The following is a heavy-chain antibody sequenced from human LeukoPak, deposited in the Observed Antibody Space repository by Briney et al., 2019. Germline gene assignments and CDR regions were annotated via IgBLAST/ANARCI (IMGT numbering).Heavy chain of an antibody. J-gene: IGHJ4*02. CDR2: IRYDGSNK. CDR3: TKSFGPVIAAAGAGTD. Sequence: GGSLRLSCAASGFTFSSYGMHWVRQAPGKGLEWVAFIRYDGSNKYYADSVKGRFTISRDNSKNTLYMQMNSLRAEDTAVYYCTKSFGPVIAAAGAGTDWGQGTLVTVSS. CDR1: GFTFSSYG. V-gene: IGHV3-30*02. D-gene: IGHD6-13*01.